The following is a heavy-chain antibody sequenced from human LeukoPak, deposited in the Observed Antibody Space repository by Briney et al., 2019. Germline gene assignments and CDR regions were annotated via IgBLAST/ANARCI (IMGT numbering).Heavy chain of an antibody. CDR1: GFTFSNAW. CDR2: IKSKTDGGTT. D-gene: IGHD2-21*01. V-gene: IGHV3-15*01. Sequence: PGGSLRLSCAASGFTFSNAWMSWVRQAPGKGLEWVGRIKSKTDGGTTDYAAPVKGRFTISRDDSKNTLYLQMNSLKTEDTAVYYCARESRIVVVKTMDDAADIWGQGTMVTASS. CDR3: ARESRIVVVKTMDDAADI. J-gene: IGHJ3*02.